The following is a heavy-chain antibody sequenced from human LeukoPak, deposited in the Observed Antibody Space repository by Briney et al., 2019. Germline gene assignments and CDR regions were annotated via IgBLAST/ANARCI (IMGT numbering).Heavy chain of an antibody. CDR3: ARGIAVAGTLFDY. Sequence: PGGSLRLSCEASGFTFRSYAMHWVRQAPGKGLEWVAVISYDGSNKYYADSVKGRFTISRDNSKNTLYLQMNSLRAEDTAVYYCARGIAVAGTLFDYWGQGTLVTVSS. J-gene: IGHJ4*02. V-gene: IGHV3-30*04. CDR1: GFTFRSYA. D-gene: IGHD6-19*01. CDR2: ISYDGSNK.